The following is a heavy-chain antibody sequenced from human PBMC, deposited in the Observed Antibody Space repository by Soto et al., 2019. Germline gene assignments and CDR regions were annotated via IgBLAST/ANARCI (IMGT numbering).Heavy chain of an antibody. CDR1: GDSISGSNYY. J-gene: IGHJ4*02. D-gene: IGHD3-16*01. V-gene: IGHV4-31*03. CDR2: IYYSGSN. CDR3: ARDSFVRVHGEAF. Sequence: TLTLTCTVSGDSISGSNYYWTCVSQHPGKGLEWIGYIYYSGSNYYNPSLKSRVLISVDTSKDHFSLKLDSVTAADTAVYYCARDSFVRVHGEAFWGQGTLVTVSS.